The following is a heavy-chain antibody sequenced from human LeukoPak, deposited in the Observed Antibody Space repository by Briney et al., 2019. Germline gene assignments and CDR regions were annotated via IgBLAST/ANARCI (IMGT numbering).Heavy chain of an antibody. V-gene: IGHV4-4*07. D-gene: IGHD3-3*01. CDR2: IYTSGST. CDR3: ARAYDFWSGYPNWFDP. Sequence: PSGTLSLTCSVSDDSISSYYWSWIRQPAGKGLEWIGRIYTSGSTNYNPSLKSRVTMSVDTSKNQFSLKLSSVTAADTAVYYCARAYDFWSGYPNWFDPWGQGTLVTVSS. J-gene: IGHJ5*02. CDR1: DDSISSYY.